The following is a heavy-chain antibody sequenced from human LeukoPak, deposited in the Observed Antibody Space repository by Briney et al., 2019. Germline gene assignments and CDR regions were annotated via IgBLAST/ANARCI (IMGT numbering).Heavy chain of an antibody. CDR3: ARVGPGLYYFDY. V-gene: IGHV4-30-2*01. CDR1: GGSISSSGYS. D-gene: IGHD2-15*01. Sequence: PSRTLSLTCAVSGGSISSSGYSWSWIRQPPGKGLEWIGYIYHSGSTYYNPSLKSRVTISVDRSKNQFSLKLSSVTAADTAVYYCARVGPGLYYFDYWGQGTLVTVSS. CDR2: IYHSGST. J-gene: IGHJ4*02.